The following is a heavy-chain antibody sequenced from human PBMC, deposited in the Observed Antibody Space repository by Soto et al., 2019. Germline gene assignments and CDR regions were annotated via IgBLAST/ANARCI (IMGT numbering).Heavy chain of an antibody. CDR3: ARGPLELATKQEYYYYSVRAV. V-gene: IGHV1-69*13. D-gene: IGHD3-10*01. J-gene: IGHJ6*02. Sequence: GASVKVSCKASGGTFSSYAISWVRQAPGQGLEWMGGIIPIFGTANYAQKFQGRVTITADESTSTAYMELSSLRSEDTAVYYCARGPLELATKQEYYYYSVRAVGAQGTTAPFS. CDR1: GGTFSSYA. CDR2: IIPIFGTA.